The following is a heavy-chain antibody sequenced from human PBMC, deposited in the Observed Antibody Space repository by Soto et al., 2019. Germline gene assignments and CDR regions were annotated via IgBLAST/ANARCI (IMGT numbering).Heavy chain of an antibody. Sequence: PSETLSPSCMVSGGSFSSDNWAWLSQTPVRVLEWIAEIDETGSDRYNPYLQGRVTLSLDTPKNHLSPSLTSVTAADTAVYYCARNCPASNFLPRYFDPLVQGTLVTFS. CDR2: IDETGSD. CDR3: ARNCPASNFLPRYFDP. V-gene: IGHV4-34*01. CDR1: GGSFSSDN. D-gene: IGHD2-15*01. J-gene: IGHJ5*02.